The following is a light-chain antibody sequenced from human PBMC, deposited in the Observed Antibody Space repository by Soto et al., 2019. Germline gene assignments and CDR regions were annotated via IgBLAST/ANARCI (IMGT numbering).Light chain of an antibody. V-gene: IGLV1-47*01. J-gene: IGLJ3*02. Sequence: QLVLTQPPSASGTPGQRVTISCSGSSSNIGSNYVYWYQQLPGTAPKLLIYRNIQWPSGVPDRFSGSKSGTSASLAISGLRSEDEADYYCAAWDDSLSGWVFGGGTKLTVL. CDR2: RNI. CDR1: SSNIGSNY. CDR3: AAWDDSLSGWV.